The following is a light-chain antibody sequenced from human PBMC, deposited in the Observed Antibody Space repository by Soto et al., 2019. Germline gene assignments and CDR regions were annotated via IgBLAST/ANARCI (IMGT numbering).Light chain of an antibody. CDR2: AAS. CDR3: QQSYISPVT. Sequence: DIQMTQSPSSMSAAFGYIVIVACRASQSISTYLNWYQQKPGTAPKLLIFAASNLQRGVPTRFSGSGSGTDFTLTISSLQPEDFATYYCQQSYISPVTFGQGTQLDIK. CDR1: QSISTY. V-gene: IGKV1-39*01. J-gene: IGKJ5*01.